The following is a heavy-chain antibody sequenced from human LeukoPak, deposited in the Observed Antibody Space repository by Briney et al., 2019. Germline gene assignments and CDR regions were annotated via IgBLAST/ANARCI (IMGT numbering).Heavy chain of an antibody. J-gene: IGHJ3*02. D-gene: IGHD3-16*01. CDR1: GFTFSSYA. CDR2: IKQDGSEK. V-gene: IGHV3-7*01. CDR3: ATNYVWGSTGAFDI. Sequence: GGSLRLSCAASGFTFSSYAMSWVRQAPGKGLEWVANIKQDGSEKYYVDSVKGRFTISRDNAKNSLYLQMNSLRAEDTAVYYCATNYVWGSTGAFDIWGQGTMVTVSS.